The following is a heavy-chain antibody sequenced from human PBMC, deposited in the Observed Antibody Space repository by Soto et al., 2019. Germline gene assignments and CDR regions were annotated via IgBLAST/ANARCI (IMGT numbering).Heavy chain of an antibody. CDR3: ARSLLEDSSGYSEYFQH. CDR2: INHSGST. V-gene: IGHV4-34*01. D-gene: IGHD3-22*01. Sequence: QVQLQQWGAGLLKPSETLSLTCAVYGGSFSGYYWSWIRQPPGKGLEWIGEINHSGSTNYNPSLKSRVTISVDTSKNQFSLKLSSVTAADTAVYYCARSLLEDSSGYSEYFQHWGQGTLVIVSS. CDR1: GGSFSGYY. J-gene: IGHJ1*01.